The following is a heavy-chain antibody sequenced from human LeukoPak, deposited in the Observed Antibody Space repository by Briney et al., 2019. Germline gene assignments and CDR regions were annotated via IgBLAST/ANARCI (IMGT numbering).Heavy chain of an antibody. CDR1: GGSISSSSYY. J-gene: IGHJ4*02. Sequence: PSETLSLTCTVSGGSISSSSYYWGWIRQPPGKGLEWFGSIYHSGNTYYNPSLKSRVTISVDTSKNQFSLKLSSVTHADTAVYYCARAHCGGDCYSRSIGNFDYWGQGTMVTVSS. D-gene: IGHD2-21*02. V-gene: IGHV4-39*01. CDR2: IYHSGNT. CDR3: ARAHCGGDCYSRSIGNFDY.